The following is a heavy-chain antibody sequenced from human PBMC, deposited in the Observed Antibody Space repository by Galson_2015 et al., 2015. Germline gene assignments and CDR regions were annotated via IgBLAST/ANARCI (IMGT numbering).Heavy chain of an antibody. D-gene: IGHD3-10*01. CDR1: GFTFSNAW. V-gene: IGHV3-15*01. J-gene: IGHJ4*02. CDR2: IKSKTDGGTT. CDR3: TAFRTRITMVDY. Sequence: SLRLSCAASGFTFSNAWMSWVRQAPGKGLEWVGRIKSKTDGGTTDYAAPVKGRFTISRDDSKNTLYLQMNSLKTEDTAVYYCTAFRTRITMVDYWGQGTLVTVSS.